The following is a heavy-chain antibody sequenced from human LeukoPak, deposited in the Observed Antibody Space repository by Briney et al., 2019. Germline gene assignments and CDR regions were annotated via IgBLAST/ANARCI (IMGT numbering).Heavy chain of an antibody. CDR1: GFTFSSYG. CDR2: IRYDGSNK. J-gene: IGHJ6*03. V-gene: IGHV3-30*02. CDR3: AKERSPAAIRFHYYYYMDV. D-gene: IGHD2-2*01. Sequence: GGSLRLSCAASGFTFSSYGMHWVRQAPGKGLEWVAFIRYDGSNKYYADSVKGRFTISRDNSKNTLCLQMNSLRAEDTAVYYCAKERSPAAIRFHYYYYMDVWGKGTTVTVSS.